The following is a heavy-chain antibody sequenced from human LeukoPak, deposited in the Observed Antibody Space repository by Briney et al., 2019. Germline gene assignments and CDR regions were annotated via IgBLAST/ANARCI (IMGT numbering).Heavy chain of an antibody. CDR3: ARDTNYYDSSGYAYNFDY. J-gene: IGHJ4*02. D-gene: IGHD3-22*01. CDR1: GYTFTSYY. Sequence: ASVKVSCKASGYTFTSYYMHWVRQAPGQGLEWMGIINPSGGSTSYAQKFRGRVTMTRDTSTSTVYMELSSLRSEDTAVYYCARDTNYYDSSGYAYNFDYWGQGTLVTASS. V-gene: IGHV1-46*01. CDR2: INPSGGST.